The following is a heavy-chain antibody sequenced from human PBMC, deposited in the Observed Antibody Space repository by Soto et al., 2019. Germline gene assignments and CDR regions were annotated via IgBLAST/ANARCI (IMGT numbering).Heavy chain of an antibody. D-gene: IGHD4-17*01. J-gene: IGHJ4*02. Sequence: GGSLRLSCAASGFTFSSYAMNWVRQVPGKGLEWVSGITGRDGRTLYADPVKGRFTIARDNSKNTLYLQMNSLRAEDTAVYYCAKDWDSTVSRLLFDSWGQGTLVTVSS. CDR3: AKDWDSTVSRLLFDS. CDR1: GFTFSSYA. CDR2: ITGRDGRT. V-gene: IGHV3-23*01.